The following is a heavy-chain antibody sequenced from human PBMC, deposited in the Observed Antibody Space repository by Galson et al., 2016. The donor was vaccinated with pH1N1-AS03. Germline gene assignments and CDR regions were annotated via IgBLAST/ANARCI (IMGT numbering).Heavy chain of an antibody. Sequence: SVKVSCKASGYTFSRYYMHWMRQAPGQGPEWMGVIDPSIGSTTYAQKFQGRVNMTRDTATTTAYMKLRSLRSDDTAVYYCATYGSGSRGGFDYWGQGALITVSS. CDR3: ATYGSGSRGGFDY. CDR2: IDPSIGST. D-gene: IGHD3-10*01. CDR1: GYTFSRYY. V-gene: IGHV1-46*01. J-gene: IGHJ4*02.